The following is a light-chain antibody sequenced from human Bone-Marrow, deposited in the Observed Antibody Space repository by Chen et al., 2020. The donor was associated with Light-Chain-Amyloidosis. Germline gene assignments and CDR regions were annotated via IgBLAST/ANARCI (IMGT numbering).Light chain of an antibody. CDR2: GSS. Sequence: EIVLTQSPGTLSLSPGEGANLSCRASRTISSNYLTWYQQKFGQAPRLLIYGSSSRATCIPDRFTGSGSGTDFTLTINRLEPEDFAMYYCQQYGTSPLTFGGGTKVEIK. CDR3: QQYGTSPLT. V-gene: IGKV3-20*01. J-gene: IGKJ4*01. CDR1: RTISSNY.